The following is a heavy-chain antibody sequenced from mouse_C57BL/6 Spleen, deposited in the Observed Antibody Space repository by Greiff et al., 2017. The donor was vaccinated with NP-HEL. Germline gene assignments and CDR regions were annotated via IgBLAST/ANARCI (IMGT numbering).Heavy chain of an antibody. J-gene: IGHJ1*03. Sequence: QVQLQQPGTELVKPGASVKLSCKASGYTFTSYWMHWVKQRPGQGLEWIGNINPSNGGTNYNEKFKSKATLTVDKSSSTAYMQLRSLTSGDSAVDYCARSYGSSYQYFDVWGKGTTVTVSS. D-gene: IGHD1-1*01. CDR3: ARSYGSSYQYFDV. CDR2: INPSNGGT. V-gene: IGHV1-53*01. CDR1: GYTFTSYW.